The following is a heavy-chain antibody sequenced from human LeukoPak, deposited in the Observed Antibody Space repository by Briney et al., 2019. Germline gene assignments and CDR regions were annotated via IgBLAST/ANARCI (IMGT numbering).Heavy chain of an antibody. CDR3: ARPSGSYWGPFDY. CDR2: IYYSGST. J-gene: IGHJ4*02. V-gene: IGHV4-59*08. CDR1: GGSISSYY. D-gene: IGHD1-26*01. Sequence: PSETLSLTCTVSGGSISSYYWSWIRQPPGKGLEWIAYIYYSGSTNYNPSLKSRVTISVDTSRTQFSLWLSSVTAADTAVYHCARPSGSYWGPFDYWGQGTLVTVSS.